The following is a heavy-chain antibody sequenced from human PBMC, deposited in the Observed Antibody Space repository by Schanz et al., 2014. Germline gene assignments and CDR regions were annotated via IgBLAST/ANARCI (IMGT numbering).Heavy chain of an antibody. CDR1: GFTFTNYA. Sequence: DVQLLESGGGLVQPGGSLRLSCAASGFTFTNYAMSWVRQAPGNGLEWVSLISDSGDTAYYADSVKGRFTISRDNFKNLLYLQMNSLRADDTAVYYCTRDVRLDRRGNWFDPWGQGTLVTVSS. J-gene: IGHJ5*02. CDR2: ISDSGDTA. CDR3: TRDVRLDRRGNWFDP. D-gene: IGHD1-1*01. V-gene: IGHV3-23*01.